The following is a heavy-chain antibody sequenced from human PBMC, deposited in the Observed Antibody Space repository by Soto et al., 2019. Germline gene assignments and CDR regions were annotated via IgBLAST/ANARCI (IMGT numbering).Heavy chain of an antibody. D-gene: IGHD3-9*01. CDR3: AKDLRMIGYCGMDV. V-gene: IGHV3-30*18. J-gene: IGHJ6*02. CDR1: EFTFSTYG. CDR2: TTYDGSDK. Sequence: QVQLVESGGGVVQPGRSLRLTCVASEFTFSTYGMHWVRQAPGKGLEWVAATTYDGSDKYHADSVKGRFTISRDNSKNTLYLQMNSLRDEDTAVYYCAKDLRMIGYCGMDVWGQGTTVIVSS.